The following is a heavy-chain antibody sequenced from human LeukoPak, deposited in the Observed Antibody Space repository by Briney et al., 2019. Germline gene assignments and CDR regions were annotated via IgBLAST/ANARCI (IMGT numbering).Heavy chain of an antibody. CDR2: IYYSGST. V-gene: IGHV4-39*01. Sequence: IPSETLSLTCTVSGDSVSSGSYYWGWIRQPPGKGLEWIGSIYYSGSTYYNPSLKSRVTISVDTSKNQFSLKLSSVTAADTAVYYCAGQDSSGYYQPIDYWGQGTLVIVSS. D-gene: IGHD3-22*01. CDR1: GDSVSSGSYY. CDR3: AGQDSSGYYQPIDY. J-gene: IGHJ4*02.